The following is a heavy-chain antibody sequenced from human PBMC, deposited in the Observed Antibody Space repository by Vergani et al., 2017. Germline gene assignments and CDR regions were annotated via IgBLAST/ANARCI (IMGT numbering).Heavy chain of an antibody. D-gene: IGHD3-3*01. Sequence: QLQLQESGPGLVKPSETLSLTCTVSGGSISSSSYYWGWIRQPPGKGLEWIGSIYYSGGTYYNPSLTSRVTISVDTSKNQFSLKLSSVTAADTAVYYCARGNYDFWGGTPGGYYYYMDVWGKGTTVTVSS. CDR1: GGSISSSSYY. CDR3: ARGNYDFWGGTPGGYYYYMDV. V-gene: IGHV4-39*07. CDR2: IYYSGGT. J-gene: IGHJ6*03.